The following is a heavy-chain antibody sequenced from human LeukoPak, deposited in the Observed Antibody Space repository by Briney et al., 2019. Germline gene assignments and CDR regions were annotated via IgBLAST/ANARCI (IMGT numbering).Heavy chain of an antibody. CDR3: ARERMLTSCYDY. CDR2: INPNSGGT. Sequence: EASVKVSCKASGYTFTGYYMHWVRQAPGQGLEWMGWINPNSGGTNYAQKFQGRVTMTRDTSISTAYMELSRLRSDDTAVYYCARERMLTSCYDYWGQGTLVTVSS. V-gene: IGHV1-2*02. D-gene: IGHD2-15*01. CDR1: GYTFTGYY. J-gene: IGHJ4*02.